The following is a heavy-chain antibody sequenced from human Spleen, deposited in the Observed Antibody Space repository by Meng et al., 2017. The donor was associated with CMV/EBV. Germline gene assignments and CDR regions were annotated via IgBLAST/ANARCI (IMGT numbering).Heavy chain of an antibody. CDR2: KSYDGSNK. Sequence: VSRYGMQRVRQAPGKGLEWVAVKSYDGSNKYYADSVKGRFTISRDNSKNTLYLQMNSLRAEDTAVYYCAKDYLYYYDSSGYYPGDYWGQGTLVTVSS. V-gene: IGHV3-30*18. D-gene: IGHD3-22*01. CDR1: VSRYG. CDR3: AKDYLYYYDSSGYYPGDY. J-gene: IGHJ4*02.